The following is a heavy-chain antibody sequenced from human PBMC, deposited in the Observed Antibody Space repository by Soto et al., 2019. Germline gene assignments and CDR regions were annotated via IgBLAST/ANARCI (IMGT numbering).Heavy chain of an antibody. Sequence: GGSLRLSCAASGFTFSSYAMHWVRQAPGKGLEWVAVISYDGSNKYYADSVKGRFTISRDNSKNTLYLQMNSLRAEDTAVYYCAKSVDIVATIERAPDAFDIWGQGTMVTVS. CDR2: ISYDGSNK. CDR1: GFTFSSYA. CDR3: AKSVDIVATIERAPDAFDI. J-gene: IGHJ3*02. D-gene: IGHD5-12*01. V-gene: IGHV3-30-3*02.